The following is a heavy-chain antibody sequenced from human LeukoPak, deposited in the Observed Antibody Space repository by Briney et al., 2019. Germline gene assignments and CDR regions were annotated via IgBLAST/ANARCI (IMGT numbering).Heavy chain of an antibody. V-gene: IGHV3-9*01. CDR1: GFTFDDYA. D-gene: IGHD3-10*01. J-gene: IGHJ4*01. Sequence: PGRSLRLSCAASGFTFDDYAMHWVRQAPGKGLEWVSSISWNSGSIGYADSVKGRFTISRDNAKNSLYLQMNSLRAEGTALYYCALSPNEGSGCYFGYWXXXTLVTVSS. CDR3: ALSPNEGSGCYFGY. CDR2: ISWNSGSI.